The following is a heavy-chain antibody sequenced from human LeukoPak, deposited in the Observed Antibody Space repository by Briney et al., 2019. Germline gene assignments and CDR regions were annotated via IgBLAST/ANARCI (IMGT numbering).Heavy chain of an antibody. D-gene: IGHD5-24*01. V-gene: IGHV4-31*03. Sequence: TSETPSLTCTVSGGSISSGGYYWSWIRQHPGKGLEWIGYIYYSGSTYYNPSLKSRVTISVDTSKNQFSLKLSSVTAADTAVYYCAREERNYYLVYWGQGTLVTVSS. J-gene: IGHJ4*02. CDR2: IYYSGST. CDR3: AREERNYYLVY. CDR1: GGSISSGGYY.